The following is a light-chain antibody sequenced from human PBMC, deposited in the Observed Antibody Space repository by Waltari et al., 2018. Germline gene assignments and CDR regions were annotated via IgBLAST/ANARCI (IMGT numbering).Light chain of an antibody. V-gene: IGKV3-15*01. J-gene: IGKJ5*01. Sequence: MTPSPATLSVSPAESAPLSFRASQSVSDNLAWYQQKPGQAPRLLIYAASTRATAIPARFSGSGSRTEFTLTISSLQSEDFAVYYCQQYDNWPPLTFGQGTRLEIK. CDR1: QSVSDN. CDR3: QQYDNWPPLT. CDR2: AAS.